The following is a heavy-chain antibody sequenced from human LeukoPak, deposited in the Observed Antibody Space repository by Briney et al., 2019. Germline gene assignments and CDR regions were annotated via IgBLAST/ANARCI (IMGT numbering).Heavy chain of an antibody. J-gene: IGHJ4*02. CDR2: ISAYNGNT. D-gene: IGHD3-10*01. CDR3: ARTTSQLLWFGELFPCDY. Sequence: GSSVKVSCKASGGTFSSYAISWVRQAPGQGLEWMGWISAYNGNTNYAQKLQGRVTMTTDTSTSTAYMELRSLRSDDTAVYYCARTTSQLLWFGELFPCDYWGQGTLVTVSS. V-gene: IGHV1-18*01. CDR1: GGTFSSYA.